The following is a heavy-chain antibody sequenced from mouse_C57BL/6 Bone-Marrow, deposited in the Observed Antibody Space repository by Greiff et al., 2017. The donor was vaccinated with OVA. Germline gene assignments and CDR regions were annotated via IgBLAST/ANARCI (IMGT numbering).Heavy chain of an antibody. Sequence: EVQGVESGGGLVKPGGSLKLSCAASGFTFSDYGMHWVRQAPEKGLEWVAYISSGSSTIYYAATVKGRFTISRDNAKNTLFLQMTRLRSEDTAKYYCARPGYYGSSHYFDYWGQGTTLTVSS. V-gene: IGHV5-17*01. CDR1: GFTFSDYG. CDR2: ISSGSSTI. CDR3: ARPGYYGSSHYFDY. J-gene: IGHJ2*01. D-gene: IGHD1-1*01.